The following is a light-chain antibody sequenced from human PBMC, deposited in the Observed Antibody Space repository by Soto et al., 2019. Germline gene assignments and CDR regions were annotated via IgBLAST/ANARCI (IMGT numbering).Light chain of an antibody. V-gene: IGKV3-11*01. CDR3: QQRCNCPRFT. CDR1: QSVSRY. Sequence: EIVLTQSPATLSLSPGDRATLSCRASQSVSRYLAWYQQKPGQAPRLLIYDASNRATGIPARLSGGGSGTDFTLTISSLEPEDVAVYYCQQRCNCPRFTFGQGTKLEIK. CDR2: DAS. J-gene: IGKJ2*01.